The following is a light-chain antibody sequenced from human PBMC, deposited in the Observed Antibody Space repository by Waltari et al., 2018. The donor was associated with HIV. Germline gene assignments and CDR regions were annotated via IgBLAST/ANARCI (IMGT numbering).Light chain of an antibody. Sequence: EVLMTPSPVTLSLSPGESATLSCRASETIGDNLAWYQQRPGQAPRLLIYDTSTRAPGFPARFSGGGSGTEFTLSISSLQPEDFATYYCQHYKKSPSFGQGTRLEVK. V-gene: IGKV3-15*01. CDR3: QHYKKSPS. CDR2: DTS. J-gene: IGKJ5*01. CDR1: ETIGDN.